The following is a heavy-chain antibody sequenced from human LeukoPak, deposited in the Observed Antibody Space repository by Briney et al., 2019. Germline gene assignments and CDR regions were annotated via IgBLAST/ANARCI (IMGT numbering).Heavy chain of an antibody. J-gene: IGHJ6*02. V-gene: IGHV4-39*01. CDR3: ARLRRGCSVGDCYLDYYGMDV. Sequence: SETLSLTCIVSGGSISSSDYYWGWIRQPPGKGLEWIGSIYYSGSTYYNPSLKSRVTISVDTSKNQFSLNLSSVTAADTAVYFCARLRRGCSVGDCYLDYYGMDVWGQGTTVTVSS. CDR1: GGSISSSDYY. CDR2: IYYSGST. D-gene: IGHD2-21*02.